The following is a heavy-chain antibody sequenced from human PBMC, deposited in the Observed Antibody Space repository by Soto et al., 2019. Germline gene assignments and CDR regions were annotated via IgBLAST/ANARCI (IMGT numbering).Heavy chain of an antibody. J-gene: IGHJ6*02. V-gene: IGHV4-39*01. CDR3: ARPVTGDSSYYYGMDV. Sequence: PSETLSLTCTVSGGSISSSSYYWGWIRQPPGKGLEWIGSIYYSGATYYNPSLKTRVAISVDTSKNQFSLKLSSVTAADTAVYYCARPVTGDSSYYYGMDVWGQGTTVTVSS. D-gene: IGHD7-27*01. CDR2: IYYSGAT. CDR1: GGSISSSSYY.